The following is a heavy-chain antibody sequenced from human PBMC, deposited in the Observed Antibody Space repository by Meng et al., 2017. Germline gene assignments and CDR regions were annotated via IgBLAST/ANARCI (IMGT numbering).Heavy chain of an antibody. CDR3: ARVLDRSGGADY. Sequence: VALVVCRGSVVHPTVSLRPSCAASGLAFSNYARSWVRQAPGKGLEWVSGIDGRGRTTYYADSLKGRFTISRDNSKNTLYLQMNSLRADDTAVYYCARVLDRSGGADYWGQGTLVTVSS. CDR2: IDGRGRTT. J-gene: IGHJ4*02. D-gene: IGHD3-16*01. CDR1: GLAFSNYA. V-gene: IGHV3-23*04.